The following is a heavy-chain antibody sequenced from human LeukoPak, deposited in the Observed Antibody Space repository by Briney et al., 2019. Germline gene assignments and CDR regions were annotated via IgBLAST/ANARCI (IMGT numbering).Heavy chain of an antibody. CDR3: ARRDGGKSRDDY. J-gene: IGHJ4*02. D-gene: IGHD4-23*01. V-gene: IGHV4-30-2*01. Sequence: SQTLSLACTVSGGSISSGGYYWSWIRQPPGKGLEWIGEINHSGSTNYNPSLKSRVTISVDTSKNQFSLKLSSVTAADTAVYYCARRDGGKSRDDYWGQGTLVTVSS. CDR2: INHSGST. CDR1: GGSISSGGYY.